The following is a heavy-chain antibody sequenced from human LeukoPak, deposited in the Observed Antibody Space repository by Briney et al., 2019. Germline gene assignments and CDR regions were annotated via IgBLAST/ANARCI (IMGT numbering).Heavy chain of an antibody. V-gene: IGHV3-21*01. J-gene: IGHJ3*01. D-gene: IGHD1-1*01. Sequence: GGSLRLSCAASGFTFSSYSMNWVRQAPGKGLEWVSSISSSSSYIYYADSVKGRFTISRDNAKSSLSLQMNSLSAEDTAVYYCARDGYNSANGIDVWGQGTMVTVSS. CDR2: ISSSSSYI. CDR1: GFTFSSYS. CDR3: ARDGYNSANGIDV.